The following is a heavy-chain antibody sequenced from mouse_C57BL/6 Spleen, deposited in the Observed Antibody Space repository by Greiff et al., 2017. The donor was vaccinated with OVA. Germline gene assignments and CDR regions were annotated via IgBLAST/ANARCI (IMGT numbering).Heavy chain of an antibody. CDR3: ARYYGWYFDV. V-gene: IGHV1-52*01. Sequence: QVQLQQPGAELVRPGSSVKLSCKASGYTFTSYWMHWVKQRPIQGLEWIGNIDPSDSETPYNQKFKDKATLTVDKSSSTAYMQLSSLTSEDSAVYYCARYYGWYFDVWGTGTTVTVSS. D-gene: IGHD1-1*01. CDR2: IDPSDSET. CDR1: GYTFTSYW. J-gene: IGHJ1*03.